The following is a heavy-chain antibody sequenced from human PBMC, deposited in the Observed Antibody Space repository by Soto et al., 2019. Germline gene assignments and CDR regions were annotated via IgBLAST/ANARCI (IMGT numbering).Heavy chain of an antibody. CDR3: ARGEGAIAAAGTEGWFDP. CDR1: GGSISSYY. J-gene: IGHJ5*02. CDR2: IYYSGST. D-gene: IGHD6-13*01. Sequence: ETLSLTCTVSGGSISSYYLSWIRQTPGKGLEWIGYIYYSGSTNYNPSLKSRVTISVDTSKNQFSLKLSSVTAADTAVYYCARGEGAIAAAGTEGWFDPWGQGTLVTVSS. V-gene: IGHV4-59*01.